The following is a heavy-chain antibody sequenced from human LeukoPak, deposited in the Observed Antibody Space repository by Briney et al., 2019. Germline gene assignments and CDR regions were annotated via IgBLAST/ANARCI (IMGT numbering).Heavy chain of an antibody. J-gene: IGHJ5*02. CDR3: ARDRSIAARLGNWFDP. V-gene: IGHV1-2*02. CDR2: INPNSGGT. CDR1: GYTFTGYY. D-gene: IGHD6-6*01. Sequence: SVKVSCRASGYTFTGYYMHWVRQAPGQGLEWMGWINPNSGGTNYAQKFQGRVTMTRDTSISTAYMELSRLRSDDTAVYYCARDRSIAARLGNWFDPWGQGTLVTVSS.